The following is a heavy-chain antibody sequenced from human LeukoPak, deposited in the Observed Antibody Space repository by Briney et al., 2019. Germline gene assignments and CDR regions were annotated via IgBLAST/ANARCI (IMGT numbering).Heavy chain of an antibody. D-gene: IGHD5-12*01. J-gene: IGHJ3*02. CDR1: GGSINNDNYC. CDR3: ARPRYAGGIDAFYI. Sequence: SETLSLTCGVSGGSINNDNYCWGWIRQPPGKGLEWIGTITYSGSAYYNPSLESRVTISIDPSKNQFSLTLSSVTAADTAIYYCARPRYAGGIDAFYIWGPGTMVTVSS. CDR2: ITYSGSA. V-gene: IGHV4-39*01.